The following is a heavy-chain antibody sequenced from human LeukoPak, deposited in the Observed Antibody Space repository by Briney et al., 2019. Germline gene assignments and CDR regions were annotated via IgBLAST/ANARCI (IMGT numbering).Heavy chain of an antibody. CDR2: TSSSDAGK. D-gene: IGHD2-15*01. CDR1: GFSLSSYA. CDR3: AKRGGRYCSGGSCYSGYYMDV. Sequence: GGSLRLSCTVSGFSLSSYALSWVRRAPGKGLEWVSATSSSDAGKYYADSVKGRFTISRDISKNTLYLHMNSLRAEDTAVYYCAKRGGRYCSGGSCYSGYYMDVWGKGTTVTISS. V-gene: IGHV3-23*01. J-gene: IGHJ6*03.